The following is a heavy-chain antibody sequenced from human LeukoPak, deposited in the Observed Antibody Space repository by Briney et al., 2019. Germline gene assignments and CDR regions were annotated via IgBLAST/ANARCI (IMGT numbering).Heavy chain of an antibody. J-gene: IGHJ4*02. Sequence: AGGSMRLSSAASGFTFDDYAMDWVRQAPGKGLEWVSLFSWDGGSTYYADSVKGRFTISRDNSKNSLYLQMSSLRAEDTASYYCAKDHCSSTSCYADYWGQGTLVTVSS. CDR2: FSWDGGST. CDR3: AKDHCSSTSCYADY. V-gene: IGHV3-43D*04. CDR1: GFTFDDYA. D-gene: IGHD2-2*01.